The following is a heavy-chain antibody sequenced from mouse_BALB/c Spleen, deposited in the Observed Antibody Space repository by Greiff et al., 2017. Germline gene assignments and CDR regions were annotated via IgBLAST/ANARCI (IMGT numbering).Heavy chain of an antibody. CDR1: GYSITSDYA. CDR3: AREVNFYFDY. V-gene: IGHV3-2*02. Sequence: EVQLKESGPGLVKPSQSLSLTCTVTGYSITSDYAWNWIRQFPGNKLEWMGYISYSGSTSYNPSLKSRISITRDTSKNQFFLQLNSVTTEDTATYYCAREVNFYFDYWGQGTTLTVSS. CDR2: ISYSGST. J-gene: IGHJ2*01. D-gene: IGHD1-3*01.